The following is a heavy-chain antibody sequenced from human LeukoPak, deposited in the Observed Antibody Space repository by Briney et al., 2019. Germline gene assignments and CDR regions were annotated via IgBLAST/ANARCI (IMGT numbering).Heavy chain of an antibody. CDR2: IYSGGST. J-gene: IGHJ3*02. CDR1: GFTVSSNY. Sequence: PGGSLRLYCAASGFTVSSNYMSWVRQAPGKGLEWVSIIYSGGSTYYADSVKGRFTISRDNSKNTLYLQMNSLRAEDTAVYYCAREYCSSTSCRSDAFDIWGQGTMVTVSS. CDR3: AREYCSSTSCRSDAFDI. D-gene: IGHD2-2*01. V-gene: IGHV3-53*01.